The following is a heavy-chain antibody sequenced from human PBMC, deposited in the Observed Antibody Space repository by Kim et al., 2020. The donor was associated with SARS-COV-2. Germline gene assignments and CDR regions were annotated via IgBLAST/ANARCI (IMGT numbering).Heavy chain of an antibody. D-gene: IGHD3-22*01. Sequence: SETLSLTCTVSGGSISSYYWSWIRQPPGKGLEWIGYIYYSGSTNYNPSLKSRVTISVDTSKNQFSLKLSSVTAADTAVYYCARDRSSGYYAKDDAFDIWG. CDR1: GGSISSYY. CDR3: ARDRSSGYYAKDDAFDI. V-gene: IGHV4-59*13. J-gene: IGHJ3*02. CDR2: IYYSGST.